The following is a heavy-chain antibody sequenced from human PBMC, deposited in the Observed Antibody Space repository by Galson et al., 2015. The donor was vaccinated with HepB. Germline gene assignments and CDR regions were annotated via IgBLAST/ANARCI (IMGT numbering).Heavy chain of an antibody. CDR2: ISYDGSNK. D-gene: IGHD3-22*01. J-gene: IGHJ4*02. CDR1: GFTFSSYG. CDR3: AKVHTYYYDSSGYYYDC. V-gene: IGHV3-30*18. Sequence: SLRLSCAASGFTFSSYGMHWVRQAPGKGLEWVAVISYDGSNKYYADSVKGRFTISRDNSKNTLYLQMNSLRAEDTAVYYCAKVHTYYYDSSGYYYDCWGQGTLVTVSS.